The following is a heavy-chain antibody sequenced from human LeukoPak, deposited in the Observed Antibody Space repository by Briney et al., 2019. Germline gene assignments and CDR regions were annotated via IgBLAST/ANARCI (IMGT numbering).Heavy chain of an antibody. J-gene: IGHJ4*02. CDR3: AREAEWGSGSYPDFDY. CDR2: IYTSGST. D-gene: IGHD1-26*01. V-gene: IGHV4-61*02. CDR1: GGSISSGSYY. Sequence: PSQTLSLTCTVSGGSISSGSYYWSWIRQPAGKGLEWIGRIYTSGSTNYNPSLKSRVTISVDTSKNQFSLKLSPVTAADTAVYYCAREAEWGSGSYPDFDYWGQGTLVTVSS.